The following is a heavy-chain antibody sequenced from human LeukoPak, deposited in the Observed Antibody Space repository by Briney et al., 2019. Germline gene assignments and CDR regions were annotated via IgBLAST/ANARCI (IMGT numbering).Heavy chain of an antibody. V-gene: IGHV2-5*02. CDR1: GFSLTTNGLG. Sequence: SGPTLMKPKETLTLTCTFSGFSLTTNGLGVGWIRQPPGKALEWLALVYWDDDKRYNPSLMSRLTITKDISKNRVVLTMTNMDPVDTATYFCARRQPQNRIDYWGQGTLVTVSS. J-gene: IGHJ4*02. CDR3: ARRQPQNRIDY. CDR2: VYWDDDK.